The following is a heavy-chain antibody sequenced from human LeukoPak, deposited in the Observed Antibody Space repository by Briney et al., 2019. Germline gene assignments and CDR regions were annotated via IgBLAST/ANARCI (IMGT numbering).Heavy chain of an antibody. CDR2: INHSGST. J-gene: IGHJ4*02. CDR1: GGSFSGYY. V-gene: IGHV4-34*01. D-gene: IGHD6-13*01. CDR3: ARGSIAAASPYYFDY. Sequence: SETLSLTCAVYGGSFSGYYWSWIRQPPGKGLEWIGEINHSGSTNYNTSLKSRVTISVDTSKNQFSLKLSSVTAADTAVYYCARGSIAAASPYYFDYWGQGTLVTVSS.